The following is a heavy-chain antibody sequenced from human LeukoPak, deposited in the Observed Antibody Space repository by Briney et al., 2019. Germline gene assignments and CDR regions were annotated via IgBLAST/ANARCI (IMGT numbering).Heavy chain of an antibody. CDR1: GFTFSSYA. D-gene: IGHD3-3*01. J-gene: IGHJ3*02. CDR3: ARALLHYDHDDAFDI. CDR2: ISYDGSNK. V-gene: IGHV3-30-3*01. Sequence: PGGSLRLSCAASGFTFSSYAMRWVRQAPGKGLEWVAVISYDGSNKYYADSVKGRFTISRDNSKNTLYLQMNSLRAEDTAVYYCARALLHYDHDDAFDIWGQGTMVTVSS.